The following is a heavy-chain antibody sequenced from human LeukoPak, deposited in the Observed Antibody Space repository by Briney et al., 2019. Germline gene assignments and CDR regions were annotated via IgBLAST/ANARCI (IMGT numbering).Heavy chain of an antibody. CDR1: GGSISSGGYY. CDR2: IYYSGST. J-gene: IGHJ4*02. Sequence: SETLSLTCTVSGGSISSGGYYWSWIRQHPGKGLEWIGYIYYSGSTYYNPSLKSRVTISVDTSKNQFSLKLSSVTAADTAVYYCARGGHNCSSTSCDVYWGQGTLVTVSS. CDR3: ARGGHNCSSTSCDVY. V-gene: IGHV4-31*03. D-gene: IGHD2-2*01.